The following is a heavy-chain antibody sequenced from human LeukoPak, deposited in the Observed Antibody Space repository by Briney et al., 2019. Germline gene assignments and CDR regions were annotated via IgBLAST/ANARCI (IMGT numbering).Heavy chain of an antibody. J-gene: IGHJ4*02. Sequence: GGSLRLSCAASEFIVSINYTTWVRQAPGKGLEWVGRIKSKTDGGTTDYAAPVKGRFTISRDDSKNTLYLQMNSLKTEDTAVYYCFLDIVELDYWGQGTLVTVSS. CDR2: IKSKTDGGTT. CDR3: FLDIVELDY. V-gene: IGHV3-15*01. CDR1: EFIVSINY. D-gene: IGHD5-12*01.